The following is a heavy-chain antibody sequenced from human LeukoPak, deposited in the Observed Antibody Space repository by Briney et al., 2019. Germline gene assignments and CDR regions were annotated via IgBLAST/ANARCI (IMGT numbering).Heavy chain of an antibody. CDR3: ARGGGLVRYDILTDADDDAFDI. CDR2: ITYDGSNK. V-gene: IGHV3-30-3*01. Sequence: PGGSLRLSCAASGFTFSSYAMHWVRQAPGKGLEWVAVITYDGSNKYYADSVKGRFTISRDNSKNTLYLQMNSLRAEDTAVYYCARGGGLVRYDILTDADDDAFDIWGRGTMVTVSS. CDR1: GFTFSSYA. D-gene: IGHD3-9*01. J-gene: IGHJ3*02.